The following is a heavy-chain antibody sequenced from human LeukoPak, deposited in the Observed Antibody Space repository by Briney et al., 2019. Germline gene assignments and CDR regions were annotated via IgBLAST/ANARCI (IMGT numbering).Heavy chain of an antibody. Sequence: PSETLSLTCTVSGASVATYYWAWIRQSPGKGLELIGRMSTRGPTNYNPSLESRVSMSADASKNQCSLTLISVTAADTAVYYCASQNDARSYYFDYWGQGTLVTVSS. CDR2: MSTRGPT. J-gene: IGHJ4*02. D-gene: IGHD4/OR15-4a*01. CDR3: ASQNDARSYYFDY. CDR1: GASVATYY. V-gene: IGHV4-4*07.